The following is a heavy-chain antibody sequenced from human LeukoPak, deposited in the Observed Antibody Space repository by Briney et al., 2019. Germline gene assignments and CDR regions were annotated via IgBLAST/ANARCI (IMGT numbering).Heavy chain of an antibody. CDR1: GYRFTSYD. CDR2: MNPNSGNT. D-gene: IGHD3-22*01. V-gene: IGHV1-8*01. Sequence: ASVKVSCKASGYRFTSYDINWVRQATGQGLEWMGWMNPNSGNTGYAQKFQGRVAMTRNTAISTAYMELSSLRSEDTAVYYCVTPVCCYDSSGYYPFDYWGQGTLVTVSS. J-gene: IGHJ4*02. CDR3: VTPVCCYDSSGYYPFDY.